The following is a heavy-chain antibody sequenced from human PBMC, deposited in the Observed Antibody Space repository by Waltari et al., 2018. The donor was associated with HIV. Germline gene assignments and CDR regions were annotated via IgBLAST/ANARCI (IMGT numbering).Heavy chain of an antibody. CDR3: ARTYCSSTSCYGGANWFDP. CDR2: IYTSGST. J-gene: IGHJ5*02. CDR1: GGSISSGRYY. D-gene: IGHD2-2*01. V-gene: IGHV4-61*02. Sequence: QVQLQESGPGLVKPSQTLSLPCTVSGGSISSGRYYWSWIRQHAGKGLEWIGRIYTSGSTNYNPSLKSRVTISVDTSKNQFSLKLSSVTAADTAVYYCARTYCSSTSCYGGANWFDPWGQGTLVTVSS.